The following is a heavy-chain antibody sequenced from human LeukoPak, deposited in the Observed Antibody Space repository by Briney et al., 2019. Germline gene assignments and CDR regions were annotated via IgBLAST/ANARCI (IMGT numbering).Heavy chain of an antibody. CDR3: TTGIRGD. J-gene: IGHJ4*02. Sequence: AGGSLRLSCAASGFMFSSNWMSWVRLAPGKGLEWVGRIASKTDGGTIDYAAPVKGRFTISRDDSKNTLFLQMNSLKTEDTAVYYCTTGIRGDCGQGTLVTVSS. CDR1: GFMFSSNW. V-gene: IGHV3-15*04. CDR2: IASKTDGGTI.